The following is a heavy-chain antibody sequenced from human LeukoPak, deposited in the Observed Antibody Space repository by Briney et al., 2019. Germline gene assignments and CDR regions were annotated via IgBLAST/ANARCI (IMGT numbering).Heavy chain of an antibody. CDR1: GYTFIDNF. Sequence: ASVKVSCKASGYTFIDNFLNWVRQAPGQGLEWMGWISAYNGNTNYAQRLQGRVTMTTDTSTSTAYMELRSLRSDDTAVYYCARGGRMGATGTTLTLFDFWGQGTLVTVSS. D-gene: IGHD1-1*01. V-gene: IGHV1-18*04. CDR3: ARGGRMGATGTTLTLFDF. J-gene: IGHJ4*02. CDR2: ISAYNGNT.